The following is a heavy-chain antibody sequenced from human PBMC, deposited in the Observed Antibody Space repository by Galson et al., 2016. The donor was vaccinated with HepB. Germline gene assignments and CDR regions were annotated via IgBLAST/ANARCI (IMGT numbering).Heavy chain of an antibody. CDR3: ASGMLYYPADAFDL. CDR1: GYSLSELS. Sequence: SVKVSGKVSGYSLSELSIPWVRQAPGKGLEWMGGFDPDDGEIAYAKKIQGSVTMTEDTSADTAYMELSSLRSEDTAVYYCASGMLYYPADAFDLWGQGSMVTVSS. J-gene: IGHJ3*01. V-gene: IGHV1-24*01. D-gene: IGHD3-10*01. CDR2: FDPDDGEI.